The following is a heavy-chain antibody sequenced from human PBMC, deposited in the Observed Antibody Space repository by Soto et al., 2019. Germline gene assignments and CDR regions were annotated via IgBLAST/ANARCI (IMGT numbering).Heavy chain of an antibody. CDR3: ARGGHCTDGVCSALDY. Sequence: QAQLQQSGPGLVKPSETLSLTCTVSGGSISTHYWSWIRQPPGKGLEWIAYIYYGGSANYNPSRETRVTISLDRSKKQFSLRLTAVTAADTAVYYCARGGHCTDGVCSALDYWGQGTVVTVSP. D-gene: IGHD2-8*01. CDR1: GGSISTHY. J-gene: IGHJ4*02. CDR2: IYYGGSA. V-gene: IGHV4-59*08.